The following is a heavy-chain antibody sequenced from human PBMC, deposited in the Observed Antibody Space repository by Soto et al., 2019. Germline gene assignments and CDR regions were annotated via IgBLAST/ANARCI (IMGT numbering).Heavy chain of an antibody. CDR3: ARDYAETLWFGHNPYYGMDV. J-gene: IGHJ6*02. D-gene: IGHD3-10*01. CDR1: GFTFSSYA. V-gene: IGHV3-30-3*01. CDR2: ISYDGSNK. Sequence: GGSLRLSCAASGFTFSSYAMHWVRQAPGKGLEWVAVISYDGSNKYYADSVKGRFTISRDNSKNTLYLQMNSLRAEDTAVYYCARDYAETLWFGHNPYYGMDVWGQGTTVTVSS.